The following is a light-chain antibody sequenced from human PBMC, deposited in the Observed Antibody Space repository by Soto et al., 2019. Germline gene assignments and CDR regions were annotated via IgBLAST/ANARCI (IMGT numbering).Light chain of an antibody. Sequence: DVVMTQSPRCLPDTLGQPASSSCRSNQRLVHSDGIAYFSWFQQRPGQAPRLVIYGASNRAAGIPDRFSGSGSGTDFTLTVSRLEPEDFAMYYCQQYHWAPDTFGQGTRLEI. V-gene: IGKV2-30*02. CDR1: QRLVHSDGIAY. CDR2: GAS. J-gene: IGKJ5*01. CDR3: QQYHWAPDT.